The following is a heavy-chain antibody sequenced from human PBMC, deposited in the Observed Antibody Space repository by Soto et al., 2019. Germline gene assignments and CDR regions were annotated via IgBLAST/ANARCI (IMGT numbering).Heavy chain of an antibody. CDR2: INYTGTA. J-gene: IGHJ4*01. D-gene: IGHD6-19*01. CDR3: AREGGSGWYYYDY. Sequence: SETLSLTCAVTGGSFSGYSWTWIRQAPGKGLDWIGEINYTGTANYSPSQKSRITLSVDTSKNQISMEMRSVSAADTAVYYCAREGGSGWYYYDYWGHGTLVTSPQ. CDR1: GGSFSGYS. V-gene: IGHV4-34*10.